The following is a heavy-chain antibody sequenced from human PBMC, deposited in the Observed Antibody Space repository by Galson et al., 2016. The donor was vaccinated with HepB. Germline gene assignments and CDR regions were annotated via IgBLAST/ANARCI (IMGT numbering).Heavy chain of an antibody. Sequence: SLRLSCAASGFSFNTHWMSWVRQTPGKGLEWVANIKQDGSEKYYVDSTRGRFTISRDNAKNSLYLQMNSLRADDTAVYYCVSQVYCDFGTWGQGTLVTVSS. CDR2: IKQDGSEK. CDR3: VSQVYCDFGT. D-gene: IGHD2-21*01. CDR1: GFSFNTHW. V-gene: IGHV3-7*01. J-gene: IGHJ5*02.